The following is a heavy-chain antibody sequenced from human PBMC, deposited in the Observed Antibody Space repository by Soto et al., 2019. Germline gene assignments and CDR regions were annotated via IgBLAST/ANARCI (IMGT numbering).Heavy chain of an antibody. D-gene: IGHD2-15*01. J-gene: IGHJ4*02. V-gene: IGHV1-3*01. CDR1: GYTFTSYA. Sequence: GASVKVSCKASGYTFTSYAMHWVRQAPGQRLEWMGWINAGNGNTKYSQKFQGRVTVTRDTSASTAYMELSSLRSEDTAVYYCARDGCSGGSCYPDYWGQGTLVTVSS. CDR3: ARDGCSGGSCYPDY. CDR2: INAGNGNT.